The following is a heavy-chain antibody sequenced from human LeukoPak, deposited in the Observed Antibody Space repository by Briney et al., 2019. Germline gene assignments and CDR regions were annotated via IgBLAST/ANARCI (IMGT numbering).Heavy chain of an antibody. J-gene: IGHJ4*02. CDR3: ARDLAFPYYYDSSGYSAY. CDR2: ISSSSSTI. D-gene: IGHD3-22*01. V-gene: IGHV3-48*01. Sequence: GGSLRLSCAASGFTFSSYSMNWVRQAPGKGLEWVSYISSSSSTIYYADSVKGRFTISRDNAKNSLYLQMNSLRAEDTAVYYCARDLAFPYYYDSSGYSAYWGQGTLVTVSS. CDR1: GFTFSSYS.